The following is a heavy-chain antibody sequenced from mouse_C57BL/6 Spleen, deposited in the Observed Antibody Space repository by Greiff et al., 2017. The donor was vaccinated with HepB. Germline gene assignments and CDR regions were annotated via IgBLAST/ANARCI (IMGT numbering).Heavy chain of an antibody. CDR2: INPSNGGT. D-gene: IGHD3-3*01. CDR3: ARKGGPYWYFDV. V-gene: IGHV1-53*01. CDR1: GYTFTSYW. Sequence: VQLQQSGTELVKPGASVKLSCKASGYTFTSYWMHWVKQRPGQGLEWIGNINPSNGGTNYNEKFKSKATLTVDKSSSTAYMQLSSLTSEDSAVYYCARKGGPYWYFDVWGTGTTVTVSS. J-gene: IGHJ1*03.